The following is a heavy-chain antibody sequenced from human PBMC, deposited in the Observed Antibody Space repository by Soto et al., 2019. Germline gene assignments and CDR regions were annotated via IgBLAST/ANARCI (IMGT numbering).Heavy chain of an antibody. CDR3: AKDVAVTTWRYFDF. CDR2: ISKDGSNA. J-gene: IGHJ4*02. Sequence: GGSLRLSCAASGFMFSNYGMHWVRQAPGKGLEWVAAISKDGSNAYYGDSVKGRFTISRDNSKNTLYLQMNSLRDEDRAVYYCAKDVAVTTWRYFDFWGQGTLVTVSS. CDR1: GFMFSNYG. V-gene: IGHV3-30*18. D-gene: IGHD4-17*01.